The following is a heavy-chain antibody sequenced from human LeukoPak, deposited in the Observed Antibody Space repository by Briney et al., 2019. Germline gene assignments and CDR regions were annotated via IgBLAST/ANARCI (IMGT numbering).Heavy chain of an antibody. CDR3: ARRYCSGGSCYSEDY. V-gene: IGHV4-34*01. D-gene: IGHD2-15*01. J-gene: IGHJ4*02. Sequence: SETLSLTCAVYGGSFSGYYWSWIRQPPGKGLQWMGESNHSGSTNYNPSLNSRVAISVDTSKNQYSLKLSSVTAADTAVYYCARRYCSGGSCYSEDYWGQGTRVTVSS. CDR2: SNHSGST. CDR1: GGSFSGYY.